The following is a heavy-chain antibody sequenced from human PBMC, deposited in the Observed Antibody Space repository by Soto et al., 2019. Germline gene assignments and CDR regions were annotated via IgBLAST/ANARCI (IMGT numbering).Heavy chain of an antibody. D-gene: IGHD1-26*01. CDR2: INHSGST. V-gene: IGHV4-34*01. CDR1: GGSFSGYY. Sequence: QVQLQQWGAGLLKPSETLSLTCAVYGGSFSGYYWSWIRQPPGKGLEWIGEINHSGSTNYNPSLRSRVTLAVDTSQTQFSLKLSSFAAADTAVYYCAVEGANTLGWFAPWGQGTLVTVSS. CDR3: AVEGANTLGWFAP. J-gene: IGHJ5*02.